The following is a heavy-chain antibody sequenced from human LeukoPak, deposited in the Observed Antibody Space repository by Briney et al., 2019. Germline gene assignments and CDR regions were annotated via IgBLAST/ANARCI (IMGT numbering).Heavy chain of an antibody. CDR2: ISSSSSTI. J-gene: IGHJ4*02. Sequence: GGSLRLSCAASGFTFSSYNMTWVRQAPGKGLEWVSYISSSSSTIYYADSVKGRFTISRDNAKNSLYLQMNSLRAEDTAVYYCARVEYFYDSSGYYYHSPFDYWGQGTLVTVSS. V-gene: IGHV3-48*01. CDR3: ARVEYFYDSSGYYYHSPFDY. CDR1: GFTFSSYN. D-gene: IGHD3-22*01.